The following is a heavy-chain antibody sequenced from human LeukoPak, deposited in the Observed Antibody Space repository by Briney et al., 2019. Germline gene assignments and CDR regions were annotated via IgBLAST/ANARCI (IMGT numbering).Heavy chain of an antibody. CDR1: GFTFDDYA. CDR2: ISWNSGHI. CDR3: AKDSSSWYSVYYYYMDV. Sequence: PGRSLRLSCAASGFTFDDYAMHWVRQAPGKGLEWVSGISWNSGHIGYADSVKGRFTISRDNAKNSLYLQMNSLRAEDTAVYYCAKDSSSWYSVYYYYMDVWGKGTTVTISS. V-gene: IGHV3-9*01. J-gene: IGHJ6*03. D-gene: IGHD6-13*01.